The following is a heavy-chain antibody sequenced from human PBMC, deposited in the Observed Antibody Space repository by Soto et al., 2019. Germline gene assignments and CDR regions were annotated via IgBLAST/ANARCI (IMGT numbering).Heavy chain of an antibody. J-gene: IGHJ6*02. CDR3: ARAEQQLGYYYYGMDV. D-gene: IGHD6-13*01. CDR1: GYTFTGYY. CDR2: INPNSGGT. Sequence: SVKVSCKASGYTFTGYYMHWVRQAPGQGLEWMGWINPNSGGTNYAQKFQGRVTMTRDTSISTAYMELSRLRSDDTAVYYCARAEQQLGYYYYGMDVWGQGTTVTVSS. V-gene: IGHV1-2*02.